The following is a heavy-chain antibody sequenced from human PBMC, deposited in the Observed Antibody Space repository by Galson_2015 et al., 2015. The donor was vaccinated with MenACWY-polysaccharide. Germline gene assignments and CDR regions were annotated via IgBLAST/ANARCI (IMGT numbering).Heavy chain of an antibody. V-gene: IGHV3-74*01. CDR1: GFTFSTYW. CDR2: IKSDGSST. CDR3: ARGYSAYD. Sequence: SLRLSCAASGFTFSTYWMHWVRQAPGKGLVWVSRIKSDGSSTNYAHSVKGRFTISRDNAKNTLYLQMNSLRAEDTALYYCARGYSAYDWGQGTLVTVSA. D-gene: IGHD5-12*01. J-gene: IGHJ4*02.